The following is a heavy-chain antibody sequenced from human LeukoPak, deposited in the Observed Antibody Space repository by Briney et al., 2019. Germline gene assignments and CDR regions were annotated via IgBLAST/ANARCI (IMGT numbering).Heavy chain of an antibody. V-gene: IGHV3-48*04. CDR3: ARDLQYSYGFHY. CDR1: GFTFSSYA. D-gene: IGHD5-18*01. Sequence: GGSLRLSCAASGFTFSSYAMSWVRQAPGKGLEWVSYISSSGSTIYYADSVKGRFTISRDNAKNSLYLQMNSLRAEDTAVYYCARDLQYSYGFHYWGQGILVTVSS. J-gene: IGHJ4*02. CDR2: ISSSGSTI.